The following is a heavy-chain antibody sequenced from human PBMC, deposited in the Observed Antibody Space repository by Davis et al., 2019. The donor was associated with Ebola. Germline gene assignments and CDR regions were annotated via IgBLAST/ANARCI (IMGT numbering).Heavy chain of an antibody. Sequence: SCTDSVITFSSYAMTCVRHAPGHGLEWMGGIIPVFRTASYAQNFQGRVTITADESTRTAYMELNGLRSEDTAVYYCAHLGPQRYCSGGGCHGYLDYWGQGTLVTVSS. V-gene: IGHV1-69*01. J-gene: IGHJ4*02. CDR2: IIPVFRTA. D-gene: IGHD2-15*01. CDR1: VITFSSYA. CDR3: AHLGPQRYCSGGGCHGYLDY.